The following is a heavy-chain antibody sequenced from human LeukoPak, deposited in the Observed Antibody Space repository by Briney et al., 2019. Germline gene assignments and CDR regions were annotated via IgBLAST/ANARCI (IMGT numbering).Heavy chain of an antibody. CDR2: ISYDGSNK. CDR3: AKESSIAVAGTDPTYYYYYYMDV. Sequence: GGSLRLSCAASGFTFSSYGMHWVRQAPGKGLEWVAVISYDGSNKYYADSVKGRFTISRDNSKNTLYLQMNSLRAEDTAVYYCAKESSIAVAGTDPTYYYYYYMDVWGKGTTVTVSS. D-gene: IGHD6-19*01. CDR1: GFTFSSYG. V-gene: IGHV3-30*18. J-gene: IGHJ6*03.